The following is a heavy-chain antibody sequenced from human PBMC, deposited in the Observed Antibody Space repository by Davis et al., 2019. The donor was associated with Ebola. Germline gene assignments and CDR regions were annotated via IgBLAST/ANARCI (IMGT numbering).Heavy chain of an antibody. CDR1: GGSFSDYY. CDR3: ASSLIVVVPAARYNWFDP. V-gene: IGHV4-34*01. CDR2: INHSGST. J-gene: IGHJ5*02. D-gene: IGHD2-2*01. Sequence: SQTLSLTCAVYGGSFSDYYWNWIRQSPGKGLEWIGEINHSGSTNYNPSLKSRVTISIDTSQNQFSLKLNSVTAADTAVYYCASSLIVVVPAARYNWFDPWGQGTLVTVSS.